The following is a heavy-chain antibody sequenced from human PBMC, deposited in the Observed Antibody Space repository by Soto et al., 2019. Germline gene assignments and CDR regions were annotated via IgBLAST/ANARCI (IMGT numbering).Heavy chain of an antibody. D-gene: IGHD3-16*02. CDR3: ERGGGEDYVWGSYRSRDYYGMDV. V-gene: IGHV1-69*01. CDR1: GGTFSSYA. Sequence: QVQLVQSGAEVKKPGSSVKVSCKASGGTFSSYAISWVRQAPGQGLEWMGGLIPIFGTANYEQKFQGRVTITEDEDTSTAHMEQSRHISEDTDLYYSERGGGEDYVWGSYRSRDYYGMDVWGQGTTVTVSS. J-gene: IGHJ6*02. CDR2: LIPIFGTA.